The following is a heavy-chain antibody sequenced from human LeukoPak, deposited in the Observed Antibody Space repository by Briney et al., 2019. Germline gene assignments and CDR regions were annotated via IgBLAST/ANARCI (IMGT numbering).Heavy chain of an antibody. CDR3: AKTVMLREAKGVDY. Sequence: GGPLRLPCAASGFPLDDFGLGWVPVAPGEGLEGVSGINWNGGRTGYADSVKGRFTISRDSAKNALYLQMNSLRAEDTAVYYCAKTVMLREAKGVDYWGQGTLVTVSS. CDR2: INWNGGRT. CDR1: GFPLDDFG. V-gene: IGHV3-20*04. D-gene: IGHD3-10*01. J-gene: IGHJ4*02.